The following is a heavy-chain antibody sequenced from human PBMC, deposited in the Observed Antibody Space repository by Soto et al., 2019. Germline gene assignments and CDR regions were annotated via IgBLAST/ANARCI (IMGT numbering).Heavy chain of an antibody. J-gene: IGHJ3*02. D-gene: IGHD5-12*01. CDR2: ISYDGSKK. CDR3: AKSAGHSGYAGPDVFDI. Sequence: PGGSLRLSCAASGFTFSNSAMHWVRQAPGKGLEWVAVISYDGSKKYDADSVKGRFTISRDNSKNTLHLQMNSLRAEDTAVYYCAKSAGHSGYAGPDVFDIWGQGTMVTVS. CDR1: GFTFSNSA. V-gene: IGHV3-30*18.